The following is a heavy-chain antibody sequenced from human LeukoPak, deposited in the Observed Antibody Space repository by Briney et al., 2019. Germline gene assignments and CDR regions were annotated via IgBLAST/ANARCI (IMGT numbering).Heavy chain of an antibody. CDR1: GDSISSSSYY. Sequence: SETLSLTCTVSGDSISSSSYYWGWIRQPPGKGLEWIGSIYYSGSTYYNPSLKSRVTISVDMSKNQFSLKLSSVTAADTAVYYCARERIAVDGTTSDAFDIWGRGTMVTVSS. J-gene: IGHJ3*02. CDR2: IYYSGST. CDR3: ARERIAVDGTTSDAFDI. V-gene: IGHV4-39*02. D-gene: IGHD6-13*01.